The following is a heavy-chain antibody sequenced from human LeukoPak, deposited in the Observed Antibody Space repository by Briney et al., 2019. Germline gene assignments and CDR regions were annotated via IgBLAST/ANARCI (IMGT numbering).Heavy chain of an antibody. D-gene: IGHD3-22*01. CDR1: GYSFSSNA. CDR2: INTNTGNP. CDR3: ARGGHDSGGYYRYYFDY. Sequence: ASVKVSCKTSGYSFSSNAMNWVRQAPGLGLEWMGWINTNTGNPTYAQGFTGRFVFSLDTSVSTAYMVISSLEAEDTAVYYCARGGHDSGGYYRYYFDYWGQGTPVTVSS. J-gene: IGHJ4*02. V-gene: IGHV7-4-1*02.